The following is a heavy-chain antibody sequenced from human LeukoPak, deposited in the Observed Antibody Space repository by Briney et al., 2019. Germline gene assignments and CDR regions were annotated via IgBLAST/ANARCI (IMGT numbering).Heavy chain of an antibody. V-gene: IGHV3-9*01. J-gene: IGHJ6*02. D-gene: IGHD5-24*01. Sequence: GGSLRLSCAASGFTFDDYAMHWVRQAPGKGLEWVSGISWNSGAKAYADSVRGRFTISRDNAKNSLYLQMNSLRGEDTALYYCAKARLMAAPFYYYGMDVWGPGTTVTVPS. CDR3: AKARLMAAPFYYYGMDV. CDR1: GFTFDDYA. CDR2: ISWNSGAK.